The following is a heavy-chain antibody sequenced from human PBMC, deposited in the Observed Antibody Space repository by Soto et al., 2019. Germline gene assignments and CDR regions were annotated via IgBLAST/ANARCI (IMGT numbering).Heavy chain of an antibody. CDR3: ARGLDYDYWSGYLVGDYYYYMDV. J-gene: IGHJ6*03. CDR1: GFTFSSYW. CDR2: IKKDGSEK. Sequence: EVQLVESGGGLVQPGGSLRLSCAASGFTFSSYWMSWVRQAPGKGLEWVANIKKDGSEKYYVDSVKGRFTISRDNAKNSLYLQMNSLRAEDTAVYYCARGLDYDYWSGYLVGDYYYYMDVWGKGTTVTVSS. V-gene: IGHV3-7*01. D-gene: IGHD3-3*01.